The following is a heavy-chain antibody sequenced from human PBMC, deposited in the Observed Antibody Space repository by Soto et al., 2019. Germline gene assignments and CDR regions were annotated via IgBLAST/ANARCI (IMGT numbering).Heavy chain of an antibody. CDR3: APRGVPEAAKGYYCSAMDC. CDR1: GFTFTNSW. D-gene: IGHD2-2*01. CDR2: ITSKAAGGTT. Sequence: EVQLVESGGGLVEPGGSLRLSCAASGFTFTNSWMNWVRQAPGRALEWVGRITSKAAGGTTDYAAHVKGRFSISRDDSKTTLYMQMNSLKAENTAVYYCAPRGVPEAAKGYYCSAMDCWGQGTTVTVSS. J-gene: IGHJ6*02. V-gene: IGHV3-15*07.